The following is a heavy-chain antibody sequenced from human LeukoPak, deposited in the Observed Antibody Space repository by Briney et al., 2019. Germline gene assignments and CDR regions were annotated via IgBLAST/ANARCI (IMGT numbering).Heavy chain of an antibody. Sequence: GGSLRLSCAASGFTFSSYAMHWVRQAPGKGLEWVAVISYDGSNKYYADSVKGRFTISRDNSKNTLYLQMNSLRAEDTAVYYCAKDLGSVNIGFGELGGQGTLVTVSS. V-gene: IGHV3-30*04. CDR3: AKDLGSVNIGFGEL. CDR1: GFTFSSYA. J-gene: IGHJ4*02. D-gene: IGHD3-10*01. CDR2: ISYDGSNK.